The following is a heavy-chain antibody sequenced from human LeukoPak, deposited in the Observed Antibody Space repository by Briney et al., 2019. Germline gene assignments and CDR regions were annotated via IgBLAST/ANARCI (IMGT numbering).Heavy chain of an antibody. CDR2: IHQSGST. V-gene: IGHV4-38-2*02. CDR1: GYSIRNGYF. J-gene: IGHJ5*02. D-gene: IGHD3-16*02. CDR3: ARLEITFGGVIAA. Sequence: PSETLSLTCTVSGYSIRNGYFWSWVRQSPGKGLEWIGNIHQSGSTSYNPSLQSRVTISVDTSKNQFSLKLSSVTAADTAVYYCARLEITFGGVIAAWGQGTLVTVSS.